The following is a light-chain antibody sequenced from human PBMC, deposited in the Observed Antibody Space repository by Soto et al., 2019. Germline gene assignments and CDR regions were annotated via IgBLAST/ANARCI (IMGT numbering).Light chain of an antibody. V-gene: IGKV1-5*03. CDR3: QQYDNLHLT. CDR2: KAS. Sequence: DIQMTQSPSALSASVGDRVTITCRASQTISSWLALYQQKPGKAPKLLIYKASTLKSGVPSRFSGSGSGTDFTFTISSLQPEDIATYYCQQYDNLHLTFGGGTKVDIK. J-gene: IGKJ4*01. CDR1: QTISSW.